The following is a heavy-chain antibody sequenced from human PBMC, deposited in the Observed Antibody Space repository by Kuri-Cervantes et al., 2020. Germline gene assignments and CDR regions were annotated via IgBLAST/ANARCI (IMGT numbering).Heavy chain of an antibody. CDR1: GYSFTTYW. Sequence: GGSLRLSCKGSGYSFTTYWIGWVRQMPGKGLEWTGIVYPGDSDTRYSPSFQGQVTISADKSISTAYLQWSRLKASDTAMYYCARYYDNSGSDYWGQGTLVTVSS. CDR2: VYPGDSDT. D-gene: IGHD3-22*01. V-gene: IGHV5-51*01. CDR3: ARYYDNSGSDY. J-gene: IGHJ4*02.